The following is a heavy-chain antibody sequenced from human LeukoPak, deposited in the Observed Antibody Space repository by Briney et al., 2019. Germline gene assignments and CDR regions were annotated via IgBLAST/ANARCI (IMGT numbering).Heavy chain of an antibody. J-gene: IGHJ4*02. CDR3: ARRGGSYSHR. Sequence: SETLSLTCAVYGGSFGGYYWSWIRQPPGKGLEWIGEINHSGSTNYNPSLKSRVTISVDTSKNQFSPKLSSVTAADTAVYYCARRGGSYSHRWGQGTLVTVSS. CDR2: INHSGST. D-gene: IGHD1-26*01. V-gene: IGHV4-34*01. CDR1: GGSFGGYY.